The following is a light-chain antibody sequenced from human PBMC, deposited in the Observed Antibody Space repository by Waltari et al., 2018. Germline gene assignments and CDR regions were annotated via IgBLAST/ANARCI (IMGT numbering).Light chain of an antibody. Sequence: DIVMTRTPLSLPVTPGDPASISCRSSQGLFDIDAGNTYLDWYLQKPGQSPHLRIYTLSYRASGVPDRFSVSGSGTDFTLEITRVEAEDVGIYYCMQRIEFPYTFGQGTKLEIK. CDR2: TLS. V-gene: IGKV2-40*01. CDR3: MQRIEFPYT. J-gene: IGKJ2*01. CDR1: QGLFDIDAGNTY.